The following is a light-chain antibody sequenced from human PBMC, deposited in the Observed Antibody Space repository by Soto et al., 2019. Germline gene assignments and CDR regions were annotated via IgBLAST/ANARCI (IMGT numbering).Light chain of an antibody. CDR3: QSYDSSLSAL. V-gene: IGLV1-40*01. CDR1: SSNIGAGYD. CDR2: GNS. J-gene: IGLJ3*02. Sequence: QSVLTQPPSVSEAPGQRVTITCTGRSSNIGAGYDVHWYQQLPGTAPKLLIYGNSNRPSGVPDRFSGSKSGTSASLAITGLQAEDEADYYCQSYDSSLSALFGGGTKVTVL.